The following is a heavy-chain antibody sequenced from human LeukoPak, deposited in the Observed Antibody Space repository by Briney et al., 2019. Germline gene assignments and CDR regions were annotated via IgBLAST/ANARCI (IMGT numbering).Heavy chain of an antibody. CDR1: GFTFSSHW. J-gene: IGHJ4*02. Sequence: GGSLRLSCAASGFTFSSHWMHWVRQAPGKGLEWVALISHDGTNKQYADSVKGRFTISRDNAKNTLYLQMNSLRVEDTAVYYCGRALGSPLDYWGQGTLVTVSS. V-gene: IGHV3-30*03. CDR2: ISHDGTNK. CDR3: GRALGSPLDY. D-gene: IGHD1-26*01.